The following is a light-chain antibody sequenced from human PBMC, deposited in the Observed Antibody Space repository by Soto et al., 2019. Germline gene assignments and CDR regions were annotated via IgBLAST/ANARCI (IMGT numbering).Light chain of an antibody. J-gene: IGKJ1*01. V-gene: IGKV1-5*03. CDR1: QSVSSW. CDR2: TAS. Sequence: DIQMAESPSTLSASVGDRVTITCRASQSVSSWLAWYQQKPVKAPTLLIHTASTLQSGVPSRFSGSGSGTDFTLIISSLQPDDFATYFCQQYNTYRTFGQGTKVDIK. CDR3: QQYNTYRT.